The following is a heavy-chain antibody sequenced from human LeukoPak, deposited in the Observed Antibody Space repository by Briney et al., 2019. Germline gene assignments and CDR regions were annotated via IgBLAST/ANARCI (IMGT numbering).Heavy chain of an antibody. CDR2: INSDGSST. V-gene: IGHV3-74*01. CDR3: AMPSYYYDSSGSDFDY. J-gene: IGHJ4*02. D-gene: IGHD3-22*01. CDR1: GFTFSSYW. Sequence: PGGSVKLSCAASGFTFSSYWMHWVRQAPGKGLVWVSSINSDGSSTSYADSVKGRFTTTRDNAKNTLYLQMNSLRAEDTAVYYCAMPSYYYDSSGSDFDYWGQGTLVTVSS.